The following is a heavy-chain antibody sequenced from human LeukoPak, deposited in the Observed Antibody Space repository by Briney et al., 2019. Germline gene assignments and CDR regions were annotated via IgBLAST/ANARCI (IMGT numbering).Heavy chain of an antibody. J-gene: IGHJ3*02. CDR2: IYYSGST. CDR3: ARHGNGAFDI. Sequence: SETLSLTCTVSGGSISSYYWSWIRQPPGKGLEWIGFIYYSGSTNYSPSLMSGLTISVSTTKHQVSLKVTSVTAADTAVYYCARHGNGAFDIWGQGTMVTVSS. CDR1: GGSISSYY. D-gene: IGHD1-1*01. V-gene: IGHV4-59*08.